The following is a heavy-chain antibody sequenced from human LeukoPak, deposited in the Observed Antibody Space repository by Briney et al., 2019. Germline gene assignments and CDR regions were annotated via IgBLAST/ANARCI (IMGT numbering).Heavy chain of an antibody. CDR3: ARVKYSGSYLPNYYFDY. CDR2: ISSSGSTI. CDR1: GFTFSSYE. V-gene: IGHV3-48*03. Sequence: PGGSLRLSCAASGFTFSSYEMNWVRQAPGKGLEWVSYISSSGSTIYYADSVKGRFTISRDNAKNPLYLQMNSLRAEDTAVYYCARVKYSGSYLPNYYFDYWGQGTLVTVSS. D-gene: IGHD1-26*01. J-gene: IGHJ4*02.